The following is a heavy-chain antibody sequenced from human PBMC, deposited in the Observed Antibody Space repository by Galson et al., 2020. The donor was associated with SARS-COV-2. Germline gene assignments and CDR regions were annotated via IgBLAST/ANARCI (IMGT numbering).Heavy chain of an antibody. CDR1: GGSITSGNYY. CDR3: ARGLSFSVRFDP. D-gene: IGHD1-26*01. CDR2: VYYSGST. J-gene: IGHJ5*01. Sequence: ETSETLSLTCTVSGGSITSGNYYWSWIRQPPGKGLEWIGYVYYSGSTNYSPSLKSRVTMSVDTSKNQFSLKLGSVTAADTAVYYCARGLSFSVRFDPWGQGTLVSVSS. V-gene: IGHV4-61*01.